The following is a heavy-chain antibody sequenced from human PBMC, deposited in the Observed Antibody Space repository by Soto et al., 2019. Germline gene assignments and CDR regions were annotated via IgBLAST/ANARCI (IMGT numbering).Heavy chain of an antibody. V-gene: IGHV5-51*01. CDR3: ARPRGYSSNGRFER. CDR1: GYSFTSYW. Sequence: GASLKISCKGSGYSFTSYWIGWVRQMPGKGLEWMGIIYPVDSDTRYSPSFQVEVTISADKSMSTAYLQWSSLKASDTALYYCARPRGYSSNGRFERCGKGTLVAVSS. CDR2: IYPVDSDT. J-gene: IGHJ5*02. D-gene: IGHD6-13*01.